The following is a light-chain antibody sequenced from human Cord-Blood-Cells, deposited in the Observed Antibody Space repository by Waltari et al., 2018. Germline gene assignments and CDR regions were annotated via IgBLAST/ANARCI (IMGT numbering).Light chain of an antibody. Sequence: QSALTQPASVSGSPGQSLTISCTGTSSDVGSYNLVSWYQQHPGKAPKLMIYEGSTRPSGVSNRFSVSKSGNTASLTISGLQAEDEADYYCCSYAGSSTWVFGGGTKLTVL. CDR3: CSYAGSSTWV. CDR1: SSDVGSYNL. CDR2: EGS. V-gene: IGLV2-23*01. J-gene: IGLJ3*02.